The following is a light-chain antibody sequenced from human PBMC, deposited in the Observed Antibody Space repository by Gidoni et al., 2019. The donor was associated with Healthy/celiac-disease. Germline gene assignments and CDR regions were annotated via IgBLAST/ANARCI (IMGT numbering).Light chain of an antibody. J-gene: IGKJ2*01. CDR2: GAS. Sequence: EIVMTQSPATLSVSPGERATLSCTASQGVRSNLAWYQQTPSQAPRLLLYGASTRATGIPARFSGSGSGKEFPLTISSLQSEDFAVYYCQQYNNWPMYTFXXXTKLEIK. CDR3: QQYNNWPMYT. V-gene: IGKV3-15*01. CDR1: QGVRSN.